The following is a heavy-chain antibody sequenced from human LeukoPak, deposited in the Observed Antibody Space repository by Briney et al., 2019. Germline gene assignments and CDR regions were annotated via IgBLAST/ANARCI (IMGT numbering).Heavy chain of an antibody. CDR1: GGSIRSRY. CDR3: AKWGDGFEI. CDR2: IFYSGST. J-gene: IGHJ3*02. V-gene: IGHV4-59*11. Sequence: SETLSLTCTVSGGSIRSRYWTWIRQPPGKGLEWIGCIFYSGSTDYNPSLRSRVTISVDTSKNQFSLKLSSVTAADTAMYYCAKWGDGFEIWGQGTMVTVSS. D-gene: IGHD2-8*01.